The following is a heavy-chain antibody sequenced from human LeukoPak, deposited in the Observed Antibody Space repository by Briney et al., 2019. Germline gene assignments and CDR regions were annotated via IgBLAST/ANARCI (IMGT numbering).Heavy chain of an antibody. CDR3: ARQVATASCFDN. V-gene: IGHV5-51*01. J-gene: IGHJ4*02. CDR1: GSSFTSYW. D-gene: IGHD5-18*01. Sequence: GAPLKISGKSSGSSFTSYWIGGVRPLPGKGLEWMGITYPGESHTRSSPSFEGHATISADTSTSPAYLQWSTLTATDPAMYYYARQVATASCFDNWGQGTLVTVSS. CDR2: TYPGESHT.